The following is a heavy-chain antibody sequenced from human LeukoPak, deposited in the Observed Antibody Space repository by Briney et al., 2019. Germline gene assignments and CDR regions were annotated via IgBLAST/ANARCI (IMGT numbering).Heavy chain of an antibody. CDR1: GGSISSSNW. CDR3: ARGRIYCSGGSCYFDY. J-gene: IGHJ4*02. Sequence: SETLSLTCAVSGGSISSSNWWSWVRQPPGKGLEWIGEIYHSGSTNYNPSLKSRVTISVDTSKNQFSLKLSSVTAADTAVYYCARGRIYCSGGSCYFDYWGQGTLVTASS. CDR2: IYHSGST. V-gene: IGHV4-4*02. D-gene: IGHD2-15*01.